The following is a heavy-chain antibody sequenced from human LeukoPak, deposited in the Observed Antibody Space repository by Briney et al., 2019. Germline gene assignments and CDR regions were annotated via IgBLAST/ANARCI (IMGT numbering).Heavy chain of an antibody. CDR2: INPSGSST. CDR1: GYTFTSHY. CDR3: ARDNSVGDIAWWFDP. Sequence: ASVKVSCKASGYTFTSHYMHWVRQAPGQGLEWMGLINPSGSSTLYAQKFQGRVTMTRDMSTTTDYMGLSRLRSEDTAVYYCARDNSVGDIAWWFDPWGQGTLVTVSS. V-gene: IGHV1-46*01. D-gene: IGHD3-16*02. J-gene: IGHJ5*02.